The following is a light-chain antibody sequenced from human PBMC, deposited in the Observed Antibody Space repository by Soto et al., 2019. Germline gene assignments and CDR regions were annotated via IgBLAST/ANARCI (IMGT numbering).Light chain of an antibody. V-gene: IGLV2-11*01. Sequence: QSVLTQPRSVSGSPGQSVTISCTGTSSDVGGYNYVSWYQQHPGKAPKLMIYDVSKRPSGVPDRFSGSKSGNTASLTISGHQAEDEADYYGCSYAGSYTWVFGGGTKLTVL. CDR2: DVS. CDR1: SSDVGGYNY. CDR3: CSYAGSYTWV. J-gene: IGLJ3*02.